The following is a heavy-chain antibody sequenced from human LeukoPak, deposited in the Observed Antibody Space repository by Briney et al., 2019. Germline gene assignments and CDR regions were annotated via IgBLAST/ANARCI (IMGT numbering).Heavy chain of an antibody. D-gene: IGHD3-22*01. CDR2: INTNSGDP. CDR1: GYTFTNYG. CDR3: ARFRPQGYYDTFDI. V-gene: IGHV7-4-1*02. Sequence: ASVKVSCKASGYTFTNYGVDWVLQAPGEGLEWMGWINTNSGDPTYAQGFTGRFVFSLDTSVSTAYLQINSLRAEDTAVYYCARFRPQGYYDTFDIWGEETMVTVS. J-gene: IGHJ3*02.